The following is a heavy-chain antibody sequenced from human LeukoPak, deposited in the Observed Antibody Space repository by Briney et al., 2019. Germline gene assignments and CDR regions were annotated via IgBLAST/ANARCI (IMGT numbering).Heavy chain of an antibody. CDR2: ISSSRTT. V-gene: IGHV3-48*01. CDR1: GFPFSSYS. J-gene: IGHJ4*02. CDR3: AKDWNWAIDY. Sequence: GGSLRLSCAASGFPFSSYSMNWVRQAPGEGLEWVSYISSSRTTSYADSVKGRFTISRDNSKNTLFLQMNNLRVEDMAVLYCAKDWNWAIDYWGQGTLVTVSS. D-gene: IGHD1-7*01.